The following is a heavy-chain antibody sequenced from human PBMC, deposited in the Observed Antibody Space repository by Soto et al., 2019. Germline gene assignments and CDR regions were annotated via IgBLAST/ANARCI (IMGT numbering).Heavy chain of an antibody. CDR3: ASQIMRNSVYDL. V-gene: IGHV3-21*01. CDR2: ISSSSSYI. D-gene: IGHD5-12*01. Sequence: EVQLVESGGGLVKPGGSLRLSCAASGFTFSSYSMNWVRQAPGKGLEWVSSISSSSSYIYYADSVKGRFTISRDNAKNSLYLQMNSLRAEDTAVYYCASQIMRNSVYDLWGQGTLVTVSS. CDR1: GFTFSSYS. J-gene: IGHJ4*02.